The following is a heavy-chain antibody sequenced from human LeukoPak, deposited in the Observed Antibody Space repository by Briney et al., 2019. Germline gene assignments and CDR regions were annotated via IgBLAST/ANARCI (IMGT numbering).Heavy chain of an antibody. D-gene: IGHD3-3*01. Sequence: SETLSPTCTVSGGSISSYYWSWIRQPPGKGLEWIGYIYYSGSTNYNPSLKSRVTISVDTSKNQFSLKLSSVTAADTAVYYCARAGDYDFWSGYFDYYYMDVWGKGTTVTVSS. CDR2: IYYSGST. V-gene: IGHV4-59*01. CDR3: ARAGDYDFWSGYFDYYYMDV. CDR1: GGSISSYY. J-gene: IGHJ6*03.